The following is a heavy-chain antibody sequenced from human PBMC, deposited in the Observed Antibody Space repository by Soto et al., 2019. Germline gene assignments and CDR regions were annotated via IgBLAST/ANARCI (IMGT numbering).Heavy chain of an antibody. J-gene: IGHJ3*02. Sequence: ASVKVSFKASGYTFTSYYMHWVRQAPGQGLEWMGIINPSGGSTSYAQKFQGRVTMTRDTSTSTVYMELSSLRSEDTAVYYCGTDIVVVPAATETDAFDIWGQGTMVTVS. CDR3: GTDIVVVPAATETDAFDI. V-gene: IGHV1-46*03. CDR2: INPSGGST. D-gene: IGHD2-2*01. CDR1: GYTFTSYY.